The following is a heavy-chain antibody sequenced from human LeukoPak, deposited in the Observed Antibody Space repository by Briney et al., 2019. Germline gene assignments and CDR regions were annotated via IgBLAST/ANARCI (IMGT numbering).Heavy chain of an antibody. J-gene: IGHJ6*03. CDR3: ARGEVRYYMDV. CDR2: INPSGDST. V-gene: IGHV1-46*01. Sequence: ASVKVSCKASGYSFTSYYMHWVRQAPGQGLEWMGIINPSGDSTSYAQKFQGRVTVTRDTSTSTVYMELSSLRSEDTAVYYCARGEVRYYMDVWGKGTTVTVSS. CDR1: GYSFTSYY. D-gene: IGHD3-16*01.